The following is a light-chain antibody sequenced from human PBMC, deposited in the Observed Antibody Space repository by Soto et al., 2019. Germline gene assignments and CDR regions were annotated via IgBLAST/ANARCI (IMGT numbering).Light chain of an antibody. CDR2: ENN. J-gene: IGLJ3*02. CDR3: GTWDSSLSPWV. Sequence: QSVLTQPPSVSAAPGQKVTISCSGSSSNIGNNYVSWYQQLPGTAPKLLIYENNKRPSGIPDRFSGSKSGTSATLGITGLQTGDEADYYCGTWDSSLSPWVFGGGTKLTV. CDR1: SSNIGNNY. V-gene: IGLV1-51*02.